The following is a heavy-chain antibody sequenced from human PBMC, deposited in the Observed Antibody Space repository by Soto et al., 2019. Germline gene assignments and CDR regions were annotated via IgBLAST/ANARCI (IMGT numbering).Heavy chain of an antibody. CDR3: ARQRTSVVTQAYFGV. D-gene: IGHD2-21*02. CDR2: IYYSGST. Sequence: SETLSLTCTVTGDSISSRSYYWGWIRQPPGKGLEWIGSIYYSGSTYNNPSLRSRASMSIDTSKDQFSLKLKSVTAADTALYFCARQRTSVVTQAYFGVWGPGSLVTVSS. J-gene: IGHJ4*02. CDR1: GDSISSRSYY. V-gene: IGHV4-39*01.